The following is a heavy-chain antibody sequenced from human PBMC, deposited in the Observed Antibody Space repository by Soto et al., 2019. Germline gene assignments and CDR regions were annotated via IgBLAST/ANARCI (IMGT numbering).Heavy chain of an antibody. CDR2: INAGNGNT. V-gene: IGHV1-3*01. CDR3: ARGYNWNYFLDY. Sequence: QVQLVQSGAEVKKPGASVKVSCKASGYTFTSYAMHWVRXXPXXXLEWMGWINAGNGNTKYSQKFQGRVTITRDTSASTGYMELSSLRFEDTAVYYCARGYNWNYFLDYWGQGTLVTVSS. J-gene: IGHJ4*02. CDR1: GYTFTSYA. D-gene: IGHD1-7*01.